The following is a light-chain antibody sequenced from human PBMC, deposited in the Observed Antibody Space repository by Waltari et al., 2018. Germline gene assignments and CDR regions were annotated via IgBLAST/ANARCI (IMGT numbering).Light chain of an antibody. CDR3: SSFTSSTTGI. J-gene: IGLJ2*01. V-gene: IGLV2-14*03. CDR2: DVN. Sequence: SALTPPDSVSGSPGQSITIPCSGISSDSGGYEYFSWYQQHPGKAPKVIIYDVNNRPSGVSNRFSGSKSGSSASLTISGLQAEDEADYYCSSFTSSTTGIFGGGTKVTVL. CDR1: SSDSGGYEY.